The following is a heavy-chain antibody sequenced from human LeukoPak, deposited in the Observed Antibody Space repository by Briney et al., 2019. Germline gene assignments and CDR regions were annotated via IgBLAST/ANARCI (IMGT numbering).Heavy chain of an antibody. J-gene: IGHJ4*02. Sequence: SQTLSLTCAISGDSVSSNSAAWNWIRQSPSRGLEWLGRTYYRSKWISDYAVSVKSRMTINADTSKNQFSLQVNSVTPVDTAVYYCARKGTVTTPFDYWGQGILVTVSS. D-gene: IGHD1/OR15-1a*01. V-gene: IGHV6-1*01. CDR1: GDSVSSNSAA. CDR3: ARKGTVTTPFDY. CDR2: TYYRSKWIS.